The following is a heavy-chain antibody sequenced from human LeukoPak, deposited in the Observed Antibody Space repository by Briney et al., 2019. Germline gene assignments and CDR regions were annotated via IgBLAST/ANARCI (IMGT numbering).Heavy chain of an antibody. D-gene: IGHD6-13*01. Sequence: GASVKVSCKASGGTFSSYAISWVRQAPGQGLGWMGRIIPILGIANYAQKFQGRVTITADKSTSTAYMELSSLRSEDTAVYYCARDLWRVAARPYYYYGMDVWGQGTTVTVSS. V-gene: IGHV1-69*04. J-gene: IGHJ6*02. CDR3: ARDLWRVAARPYYYYGMDV. CDR1: GGTFSSYA. CDR2: IIPILGIA.